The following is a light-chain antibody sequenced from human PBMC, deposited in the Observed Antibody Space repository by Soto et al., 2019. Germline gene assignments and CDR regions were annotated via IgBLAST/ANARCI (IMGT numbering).Light chain of an antibody. J-gene: IGKJ2*01. CDR1: QGISNS. V-gene: IGKV1-17*03. CDR3: RQHNSYPFT. CDR2: GAS. Sequence: DIQMTQSPSAMPASVGDRATITCRASQGISNSLAWFQQKPGKVPKRLIYGASGLQSGVPSRFSGSGSGTECTLTISSLQPEDFATYYWRQHNSYPFTFGEGTKLEIK.